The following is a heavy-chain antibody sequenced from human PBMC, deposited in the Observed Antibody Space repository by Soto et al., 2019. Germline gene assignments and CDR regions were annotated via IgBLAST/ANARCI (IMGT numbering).Heavy chain of an antibody. V-gene: IGHV1-69*08. CDR2: IIPILGIA. CDR3: ARDPDIVVVPAARNYYYYGMDV. CDR1: GGTFSSYT. D-gene: IGHD2-2*01. J-gene: IGHJ6*02. Sequence: QVQLVQSGAEVKKPGSSVQVSCKASGGTFSSYTISWVRQAPGQGLEWMGRIIPILGIANYAQKFQGRVTITADKSTSTAYMELSSLRSEDTAVYYCARDPDIVVVPAARNYYYYGMDVWGQGTTVTVSS.